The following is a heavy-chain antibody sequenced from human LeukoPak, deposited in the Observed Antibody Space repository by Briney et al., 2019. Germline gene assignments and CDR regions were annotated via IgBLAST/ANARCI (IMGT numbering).Heavy chain of an antibody. D-gene: IGHD3-10*01. CDR2: MNPNSGDT. CDR3: AKVPRRGDGFDP. V-gene: IGHV1-8*02. J-gene: IGHJ5*02. Sequence: ASVKVSCKASGYTFTSYGISWVRQATGQGLEWMGWMNPNSGDTGYAQKFLGRVSMTRNTSITTAYMELSSLRSEDTAVYYCAKVPRRGDGFDPWGQGTLVTVSS. CDR1: GYTFTSYG.